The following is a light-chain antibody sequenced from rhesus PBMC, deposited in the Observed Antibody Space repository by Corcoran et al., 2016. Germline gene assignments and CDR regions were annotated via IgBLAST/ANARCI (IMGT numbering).Light chain of an antibody. V-gene: IGKV1-22*01. CDR3: QQYSSRPFT. Sequence: DIQMTQSPSSLSASVGDTVTITCRASQGISSWLAWYQQKPGKAPKLLIYKASSLQSGVPSRLRGSGSGTDFTLTISSLQSEDFATYYCQQYSSRPFTFGPGTKLDIK. J-gene: IGKJ3*01. CDR2: KAS. CDR1: QGISSW.